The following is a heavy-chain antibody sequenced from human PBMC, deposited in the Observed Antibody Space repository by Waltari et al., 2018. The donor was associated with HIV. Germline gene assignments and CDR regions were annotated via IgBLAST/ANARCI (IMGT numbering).Heavy chain of an antibody. CDR3: ARVRYDFWNSDDAFDI. Sequence: EVQLVESGGGLVQPGGSLRLYCAASGFTFSSYWMSWVRQAPGKGLGWVANIKQDGSEKYYVDSVKGRFTISRDNAKNSLYLQMNSLRAEDTAVYYCARVRYDFWNSDDAFDIWGQGTMVTVSS. CDR1: GFTFSSYW. V-gene: IGHV3-7*01. D-gene: IGHD3-3*01. CDR2: IKQDGSEK. J-gene: IGHJ3*02.